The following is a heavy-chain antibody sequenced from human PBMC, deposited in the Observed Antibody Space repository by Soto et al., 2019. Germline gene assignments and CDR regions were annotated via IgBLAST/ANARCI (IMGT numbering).Heavy chain of an antibody. CDR2: INPSGGST. D-gene: IGHD6-19*01. CDR1: GYTFASYY. J-gene: IGHJ4*02. Sequence: QVQLVQSGAEVKKPGASVKVSCKASGYTFASYYMHWVRQAPGQGLEWMGIINPSGGSTSYAQKFQGRVTMTRDTSTSTVYMELSSLRSEDTAVYYCARRVAVAGPFDYWGQGTLVTVSS. CDR3: ARRVAVAGPFDY. V-gene: IGHV1-46*01.